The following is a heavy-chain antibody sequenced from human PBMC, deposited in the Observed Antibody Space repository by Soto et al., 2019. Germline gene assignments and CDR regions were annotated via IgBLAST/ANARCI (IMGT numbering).Heavy chain of an antibody. CDR3: ARETRRLGPVRAFDI. J-gene: IGHJ3*02. D-gene: IGHD3-16*01. V-gene: IGHV4-31*03. Sequence: SETLSLTCTVSGGSISSGGYYWSWIRQHPGKGLEWIGYIYYSGSTYYNPSLKSRVTISVDTSKNQFSLKLSSVTAADTAAYYCARETRRLGPVRAFDIWGQGTMVTVSS. CDR2: IYYSGST. CDR1: GGSISSGGYY.